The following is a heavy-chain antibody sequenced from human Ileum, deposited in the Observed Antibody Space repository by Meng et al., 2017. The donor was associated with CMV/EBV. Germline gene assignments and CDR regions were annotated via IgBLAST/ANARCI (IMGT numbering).Heavy chain of an antibody. V-gene: IGHV4-34*01. CDR1: YY. CDR3: ARGVRGYCSSTSCYLMGAWFDP. Sequence: YYWSWIRQPPGKGLEWIGEINHSGSTNYNPSLKSRVTISVDTSKNQFSLKLSSVTAADTAVYYCARGVRGYCSSTSCYLMGAWFDPWGQGTLVTVSS. CDR2: INHSGST. D-gene: IGHD2-2*01. J-gene: IGHJ5*02.